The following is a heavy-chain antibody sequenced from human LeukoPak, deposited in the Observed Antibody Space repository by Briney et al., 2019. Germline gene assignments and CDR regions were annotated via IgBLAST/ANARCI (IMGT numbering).Heavy chain of an antibody. Sequence: PGGSLRLSWAASGFSFSSYGMHWVRQAPGKGLEWVAVISNDGSITKYGDSVKGRFTISRDNSKNTLYVQMNSLRTDDAAVYYCAKSKSPYPMDYIFDFWGQGTLVTVSS. D-gene: IGHD4-11*01. CDR2: ISNDGSIT. V-gene: IGHV3-30*18. CDR3: AKSKSPYPMDYIFDF. J-gene: IGHJ4*02. CDR1: GFSFSSYG.